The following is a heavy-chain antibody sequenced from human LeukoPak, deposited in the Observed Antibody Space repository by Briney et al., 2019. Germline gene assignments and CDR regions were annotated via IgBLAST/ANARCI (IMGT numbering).Heavy chain of an antibody. J-gene: IGHJ3*02. CDR2: ISYDGSNK. Sequence: GGSLILSCAASGFTFSSYGMHWVRQAPGKGLEWVTLISYDGSNKYYADSVKGRFTISRDNSKNTLYLQMNSLRAEDTAVYYCAKVRGYCSSTSCYGAFDIWGQGTMVTVSS. CDR1: GFTFSSYG. D-gene: IGHD2-2*03. CDR3: AKVRGYCSSTSCYGAFDI. V-gene: IGHV3-30*18.